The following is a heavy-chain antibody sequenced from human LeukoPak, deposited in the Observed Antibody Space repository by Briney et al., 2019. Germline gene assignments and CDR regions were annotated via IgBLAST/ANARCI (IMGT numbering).Heavy chain of an antibody. CDR3: ARIIVGATDLNAFDI. Sequence: HPGGSLRLSCAASGFTVSSNYMSWVRQAPGKGLEWVSIIYSGGSTFYADSVKGRFTISRDNSKNTLYLQMNSLRAEDTAVYYCARIIVGATDLNAFDIWGQGTMVTVSS. V-gene: IGHV3-66*01. CDR2: IYSGGST. J-gene: IGHJ3*02. D-gene: IGHD1-26*01. CDR1: GFTVSSNY.